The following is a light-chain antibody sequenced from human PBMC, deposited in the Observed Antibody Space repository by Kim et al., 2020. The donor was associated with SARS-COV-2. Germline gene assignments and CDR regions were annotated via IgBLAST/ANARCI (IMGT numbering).Light chain of an antibody. CDR3: SSYTSSSTSLYV. CDR2: DVS. Sequence: ITITCTGTSSEVGAYSYMSWYQQHPGKAPKLMIYDVSERPAGVSNRFSGYKSGNTASLTISGLKAEDEADYYCSSYTSSSTSLYVFGTGTKVTVL. V-gene: IGLV2-14*04. J-gene: IGLJ1*01. CDR1: SSEVGAYSY.